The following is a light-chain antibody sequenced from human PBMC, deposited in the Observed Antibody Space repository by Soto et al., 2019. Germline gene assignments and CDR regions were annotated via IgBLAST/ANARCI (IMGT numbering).Light chain of an antibody. J-gene: IGKJ3*01. V-gene: IGKV2-28*01. Sequence: EIVLTQSPLSLSVTPGEPASISCRSSQSLLHSNVYIYLDWYLQKPGQSPQLLIYLGSNRASGVPDRFSGSGSGTDFTLRISRVAAEDVGVYYCLQTLQSPTFGPGTKVDI. CDR3: LQTLQSPT. CDR1: QSLLHSNVYIY. CDR2: LGS.